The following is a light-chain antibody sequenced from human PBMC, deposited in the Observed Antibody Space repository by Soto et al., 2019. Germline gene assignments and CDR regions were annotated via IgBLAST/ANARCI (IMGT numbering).Light chain of an antibody. J-gene: IGKJ4*01. Sequence: EIVMTQSPATLSVSPGEGATLSCRARQSVSSNLAWYQQKPGRAPRLLLYGASTRATGIPARFSGSGSGTEFTLTISSLQSEDFSVYYCQQYNNWPLTFGGGTKVEIK. V-gene: IGKV3-15*01. CDR2: GAS. CDR3: QQYNNWPLT. CDR1: QSVSSN.